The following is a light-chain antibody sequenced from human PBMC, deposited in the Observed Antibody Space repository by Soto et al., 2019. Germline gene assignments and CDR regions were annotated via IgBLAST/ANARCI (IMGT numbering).Light chain of an antibody. CDR1: SSNIGNNY. Sequence: QLVLTQPPSASGTPGQGVTISCSGSSSNIGNNYVCWYQQLPGTAPKLLLYRDNQRPSGVPDRFSGSKSGTSASLAISGLRPEDEADYYCASWDDSLSGVVFGGGTKLTVL. CDR2: RDN. J-gene: IGLJ2*01. V-gene: IGLV1-47*01. CDR3: ASWDDSLSGVV.